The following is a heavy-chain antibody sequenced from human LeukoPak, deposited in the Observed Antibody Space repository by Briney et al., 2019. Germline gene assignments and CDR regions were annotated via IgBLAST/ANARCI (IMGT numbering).Heavy chain of an antibody. V-gene: IGHV1-69*05. CDR2: IIPIFGTA. J-gene: IGHJ2*01. CDR3: ARDRLIAAAGTVWYFDL. CDR1: GGTFTSYA. Sequence: SVKVSCKASGGTFTSYAISWVRQAPGQGLEWMGGIIPIFGTANYAQKFQGRVTITTDESTSTAYMELSSLRSEDTAVYYCARDRLIAAAGTVWYFDLWGRGTLVTVSS. D-gene: IGHD6-13*01.